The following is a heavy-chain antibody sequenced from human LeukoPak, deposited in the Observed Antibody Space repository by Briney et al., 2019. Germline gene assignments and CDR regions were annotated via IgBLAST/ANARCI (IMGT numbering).Heavy chain of an antibody. CDR2: INPNSGGT. J-gene: IGHJ4*02. CDR1: GYTFTGYY. CDR3: ARLRDSSGYYYEY. V-gene: IGHV1-2*04. Sequence: ASVKVSCKASGYTFTGYYMHWVRQAPGQGLEWMGWINPNSGGTNYAQKFQGWVTMTRDTSISTAYMELSRLRSDDTAVYYCARLRDSSGYYYEYWGQGTLVTVSS. D-gene: IGHD3-22*01.